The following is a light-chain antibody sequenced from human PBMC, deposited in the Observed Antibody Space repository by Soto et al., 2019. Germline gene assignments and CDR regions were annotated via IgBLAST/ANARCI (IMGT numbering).Light chain of an antibody. CDR2: DDS. J-gene: IGLJ2*01. CDR3: QVWNSSGDHVV. CDR1: KIGTKS. V-gene: IGLV3-21*02. Sequence: SSELTQPPSVSLAPGQTARITCGGNKIGTKSVHWYQQKAGQAPVLVVYDDSDRPSGIPERFSGSNSGNTATLTISRVEAGDEADYYCQVWNSSGDHVVFGGGTKLTVL.